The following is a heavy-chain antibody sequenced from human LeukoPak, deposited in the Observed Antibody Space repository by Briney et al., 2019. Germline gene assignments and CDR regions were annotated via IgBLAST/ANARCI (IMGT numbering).Heavy chain of an antibody. CDR1: GFTFSSYG. V-gene: IGHV3-30*02. CDR3: AKGPTRTYYYDSSGYYPFDY. J-gene: IGHJ4*02. Sequence: QAGGSLRLSCAASGFTFSSYGMHWVRQAPGKGLEWVAFIRYDGSNKYYADSVKGRFTISRDNSKNTLYLQMNSLRAEDTAVYYCAKGPTRTYYYDSSGYYPFDYWGQGTLVTVSS. CDR2: IRYDGSNK. D-gene: IGHD3-22*01.